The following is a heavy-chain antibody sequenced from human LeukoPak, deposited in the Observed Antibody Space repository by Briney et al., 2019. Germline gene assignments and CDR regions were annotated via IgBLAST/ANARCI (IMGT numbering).Heavy chain of an antibody. CDR1: GGSISCSSYY. J-gene: IGHJ5*02. Sequence: SETLSLTCTVSGGSISCSSYYWGWIRQPPGKGLEWIGSIYYSGSTYYNPSLKSRVTISVDTSKNQFSLKLSSVTAADTAVYYCARHGGIHPTIANWFDPWGQGTLVTVSS. CDR3: ARHGGIHPTIANWFDP. CDR2: IYYSGST. D-gene: IGHD5-18*01. V-gene: IGHV4-39*01.